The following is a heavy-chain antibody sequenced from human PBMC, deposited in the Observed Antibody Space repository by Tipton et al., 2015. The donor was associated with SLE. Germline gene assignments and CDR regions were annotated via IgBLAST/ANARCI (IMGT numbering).Heavy chain of an antibody. CDR1: GFTFSSYA. Sequence: SLRLSCAASGFTFSSYAMSWVRQAPGKGLEWGSVIYSGGSSTYYADSVKGRFTISRDNSKNTLYLQMNSLRAEDTAVYYCAKHWYFDLWGRGTLVTVSS. CDR2: IYSGGSST. CDR3: AKHWYFDL. J-gene: IGHJ2*01. V-gene: IGHV3-23*03.